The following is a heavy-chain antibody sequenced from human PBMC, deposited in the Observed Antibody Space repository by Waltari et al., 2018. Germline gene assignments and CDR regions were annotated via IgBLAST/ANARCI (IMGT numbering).Heavy chain of an antibody. CDR2: RWLDGNAK. J-gene: IGHJ5*02. CDR1: GFTFDSFG. Sequence: QVQLVESGGGVVQSGRSLRLSCVASGFTFDSFGMPWVRQAPGKGLGWVALRWLDGNAKDYGDSVKGRFTVSRDNSKNTWYLQMNSLRAEDTAVYYCARDMHSSSSALGWFDPWGQGTLVTVSS. D-gene: IGHD6-6*01. CDR3: ARDMHSSSSALGWFDP. V-gene: IGHV3-33*01.